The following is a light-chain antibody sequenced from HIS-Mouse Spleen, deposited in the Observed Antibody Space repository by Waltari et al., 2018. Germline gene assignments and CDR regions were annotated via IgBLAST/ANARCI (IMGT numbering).Light chain of an antibody. Sequence: DIVMTQSPLSLPVTPGEPASISCRSSQSLLHSNGYNYLDCYLQKPGQSPQLLIYLGSNRGAGVPDRFSGSGSGTAFTLKSSRVEAEDVGVYYCMQALPTWTFGQGTKVEIK. CDR1: QSLLHSNGYNY. J-gene: IGKJ1*01. CDR2: LGS. V-gene: IGKV2-28*01. CDR3: MQALPTWT.